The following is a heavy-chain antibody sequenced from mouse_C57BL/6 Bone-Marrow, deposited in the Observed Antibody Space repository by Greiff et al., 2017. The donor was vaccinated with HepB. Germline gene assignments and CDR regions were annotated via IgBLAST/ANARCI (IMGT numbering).Heavy chain of an antibody. J-gene: IGHJ1*01. V-gene: IGHV1-81*01. CDR1: GYTFTSYG. CDR3: ARGYYDGWYFDV. Sequence: VQLQESGAELARPGASVKLSCKASGYTFTSYGISWVKQRTGQGLEWIGEIYPRSGNTYYNEKFKGKATLTADKSSSTAYMELRSLTSEDSAVYFCARGYYDGWYFDVWGAGTTVTVSS. CDR2: IYPRSGNT. D-gene: IGHD2-4*01.